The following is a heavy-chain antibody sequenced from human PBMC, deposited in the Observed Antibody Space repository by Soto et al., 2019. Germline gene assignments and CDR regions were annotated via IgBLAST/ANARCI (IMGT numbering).Heavy chain of an antibody. D-gene: IGHD4-4*01. CDR1: GFTFSSYA. CDR3: ARDSRRKMTTVTTGYYYYGMDV. CDR2: ISYDGSNK. V-gene: IGHV3-30-3*01. Sequence: PGGSLRLSCAASGFTFSSYAMHWVRQAPGKGLEWVAVISYDGSNKYYADSVKGRFTISRDNSKNTLYLQMNSLRAEDTAVYYCARDSRRKMTTVTTGYYYYGMDVWGQGTTVTVYS. J-gene: IGHJ6*02.